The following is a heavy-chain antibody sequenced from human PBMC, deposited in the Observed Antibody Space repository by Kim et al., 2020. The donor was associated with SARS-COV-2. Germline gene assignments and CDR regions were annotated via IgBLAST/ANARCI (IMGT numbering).Heavy chain of an antibody. CDR2: IWYDGSNK. CDR3: AKDMAPNRWFGAYIDS. D-gene: IGHD3-10*01. V-gene: IGHV3-33*06. CDR1: GFTFSSYG. Sequence: GGSLRLTCAASGFTFSSYGMHWVRQAPGKGLEWVAVIWYDGSNKYYADSVKGRFTISRDNFKNTLYLRMNSLRVEDTAMYYCAKDMAPNRWFGAYIDSWGQGTLVTVSS. J-gene: IGHJ4*02.